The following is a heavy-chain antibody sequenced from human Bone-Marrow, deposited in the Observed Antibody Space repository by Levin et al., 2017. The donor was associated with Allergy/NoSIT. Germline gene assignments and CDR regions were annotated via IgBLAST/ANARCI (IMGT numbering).Heavy chain of an antibody. J-gene: IGHJ2*01. CDR3: ARVVVAATPEKGPYWYFDL. CDR2: IYYSGST. D-gene: IGHD2-15*01. Sequence: PSQTLSLPCTVSGGSVSSGSYYWRWIRQPPGKGLEWIGYIYYSGSTNYNPSLKSRVTISVDTSKNQFSLKLSSVTAADTAVYYCARVVVAATPEKGPYWYFDLWGRGTLVTVSS. V-gene: IGHV4-61*01. CDR1: GGSVSSGSYY.